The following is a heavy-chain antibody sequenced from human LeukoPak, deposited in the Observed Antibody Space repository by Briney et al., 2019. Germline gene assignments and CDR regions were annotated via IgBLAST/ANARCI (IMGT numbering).Heavy chain of an antibody. CDR3: ARGRRRGYSGYDGYYYYYGMDV. D-gene: IGHD5-12*01. Sequence: GGSLRLSCAASGFTFSSYDMHWVRQATGKGLEWVSAIGTAGDTYYPGSVKGRFTISRENAKNSLYLQMNSLRAGDTAVYYCARGRRRGYSGYDGYYYYYGMDVWGQGTTVTVSS. CDR2: IGTAGDT. J-gene: IGHJ6*02. CDR1: GFTFSSYD. V-gene: IGHV3-13*01.